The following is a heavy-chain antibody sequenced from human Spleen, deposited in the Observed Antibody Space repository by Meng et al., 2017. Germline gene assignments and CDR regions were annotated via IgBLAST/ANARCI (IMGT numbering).Heavy chain of an antibody. V-gene: IGHV1-69*13. CDR3: ARKAGNCISTTCYSSEH. J-gene: IGHJ4*02. CDR1: GGIFSNYV. D-gene: IGHD2-2*01. CDR2: INAVFGTT. Sequence: SVKVSCKALGGIFSNYVIGWVRQAPGQGLEWMGGINAVFGTTNDAQKFQDRVTITSDESTSTVYMERTRLTSEDTAVYVCARKAGNCISTTCYSSEHWGQGTRVTVSS.